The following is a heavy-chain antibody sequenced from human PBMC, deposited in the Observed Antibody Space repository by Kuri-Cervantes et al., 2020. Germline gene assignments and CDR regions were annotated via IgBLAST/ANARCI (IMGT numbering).Heavy chain of an antibody. CDR3: VKDKTGAEDY. J-gene: IGHJ4*01. D-gene: IGHD1-1*01. Sequence: ESLKISCAASGFTFSSYSMNWVRQAPGKGLDWVSRIHPDGTTTTYADSVRGRYTISRDNAKNTLFLQMNSLRVEDTAVYYCVKDKTGAEDYWGHGTLVTVSS. V-gene: IGHV3-74*01. CDR1: GFTFSSYS. CDR2: IHPDGTTT.